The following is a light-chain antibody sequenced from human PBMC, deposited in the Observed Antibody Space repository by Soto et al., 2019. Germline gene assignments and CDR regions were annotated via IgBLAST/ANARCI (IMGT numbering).Light chain of an antibody. Sequence: DIQMTQSPSSLSASVGDRVTITCQASQNIRNYLNWFQQKPGKAPKFLIYDASKLETGVPSRFSGSGSGTDFTFTITSLQPEDSATYDCQQFDSRPFTFGPGTKVDL. CDR1: QNIRNY. CDR2: DAS. CDR3: QQFDSRPFT. V-gene: IGKV1-33*01. J-gene: IGKJ3*01.